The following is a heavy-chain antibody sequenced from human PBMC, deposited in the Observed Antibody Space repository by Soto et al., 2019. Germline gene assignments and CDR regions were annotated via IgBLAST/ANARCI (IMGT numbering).Heavy chain of an antibody. V-gene: IGHV3-23*01. J-gene: IGHJ1*01. CDR1: GFGFSTYA. Sequence: EVQLLESGGGLVQPEGSLRLSCAASGFGFSTYAMSWVRQAPGKGLEWVSGISGSGGTTYYADSVKGRFTISRDNSKNTLYLQVNSPRAEDTAVYYCAKDQAAAGTIARYFQHWGQGTLVTVSS. CDR2: ISGSGGTT. CDR3: AKDQAAAGTIARYFQH. D-gene: IGHD6-13*01.